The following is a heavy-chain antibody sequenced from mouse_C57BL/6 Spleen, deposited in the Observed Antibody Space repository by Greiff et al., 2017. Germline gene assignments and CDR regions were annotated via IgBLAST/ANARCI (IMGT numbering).Heavy chain of an antibody. J-gene: IGHJ1*03. V-gene: IGHV5-12*01. CDR1: GFTFSDYY. CDR3: ARPYDYDGDWYFDV. D-gene: IGHD2-4*01. CDR2: ISNGGGST. Sequence: DVQLMESGGGLVQPGGSLKLSCAASGFTFSDYYMYWVRQTPEKRLEWVAYISNGGGSTYYPDTVKGRFTISRDNAKNTLYLQMSRLKSEDTAMYYCARPYDYDGDWYFDVWGTGTTVTVSS.